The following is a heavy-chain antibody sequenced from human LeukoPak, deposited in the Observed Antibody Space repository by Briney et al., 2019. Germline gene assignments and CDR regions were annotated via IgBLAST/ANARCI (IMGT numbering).Heavy chain of an antibody. D-gene: IGHD2-21*02. Sequence: ASVKVSCKASGYTFTSYSMHWVRQAPGQRLEWMGWINAGNGNTKYSQEFQGRVTITRDTSASTAYMELSSLRSEDMAVYYCATYCGGDCYSAFDYWGQGTLVTVSS. CDR2: INAGNGNT. J-gene: IGHJ4*02. CDR1: GYTFTSYS. CDR3: ATYCGGDCYSAFDY. V-gene: IGHV1-3*03.